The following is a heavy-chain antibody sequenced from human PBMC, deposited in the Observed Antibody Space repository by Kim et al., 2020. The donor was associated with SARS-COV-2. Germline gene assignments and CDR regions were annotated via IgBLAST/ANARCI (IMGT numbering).Heavy chain of an antibody. CDR3: ARLGYYGSGSYGAMDV. CDR2: IYPGDSDT. CDR1: GYSFTNYW. D-gene: IGHD3-10*01. V-gene: IGHV5-51*07. J-gene: IGHJ6*02. Sequence: GESLKISCKGSGYSFTNYWIGWVHQMPGKGLEWMGIIYPGDSDTRYSPSFQGQVTISADKSISTAYLQWSSLKASDTAMYYCARLGYYGSGSYGAMDVWGQGTTVTVSS.